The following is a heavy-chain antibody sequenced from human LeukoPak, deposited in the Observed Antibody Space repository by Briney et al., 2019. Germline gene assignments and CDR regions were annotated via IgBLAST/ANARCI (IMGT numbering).Heavy chain of an antibody. CDR3: ARDAGNSGYGCDL. J-gene: IGHJ5*02. CDR2: IRSSSET. Sequence: GGSLRLSCAASGFAVSGNYMNWVRQAPGKGLEWVSHIRSSSETFYADSVKGRFTISRDNARNSLYLQMNNLRGEDTAIYYCARDAGNSGYGCDLWGQGTLVTVSS. CDR1: GFAVSGNY. V-gene: IGHV3-69-1*01. D-gene: IGHD5-12*01.